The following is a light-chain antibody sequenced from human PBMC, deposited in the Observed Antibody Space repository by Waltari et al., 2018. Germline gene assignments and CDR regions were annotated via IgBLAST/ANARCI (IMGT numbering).Light chain of an antibody. Sequence: QTVVTQEPSFSVSPGGTVTLTCGLSSGSVSSSYYPSWYQQTPGQAPRTLIYNTNTLSSGVPDRFSASILGNKAALTITGAQADDESDYYCVLYMGSGIWVFGGGTKLTVL. CDR3: VLYMGSGIWV. CDR1: SGSVSSSYY. CDR2: NTN. V-gene: IGLV8-61*01. J-gene: IGLJ3*02.